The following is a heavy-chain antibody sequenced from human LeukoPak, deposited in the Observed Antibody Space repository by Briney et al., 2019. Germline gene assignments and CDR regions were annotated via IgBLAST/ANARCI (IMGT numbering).Heavy chain of an antibody. Sequence: ASVKVSCKASGYTFTGYHMHWVRQAPGQGLDGMGRIIPILGIANYAQKFQGRVTITADKSTSTAYMELSSLRSEDTAVYYCARAVAQQRLYYFDYWGQGTLVTVSS. CDR3: ARAVAQQRLYYFDY. D-gene: IGHD2-15*01. CDR2: IIPILGIA. CDR1: GYTFTGYH. J-gene: IGHJ4*02. V-gene: IGHV1-69*02.